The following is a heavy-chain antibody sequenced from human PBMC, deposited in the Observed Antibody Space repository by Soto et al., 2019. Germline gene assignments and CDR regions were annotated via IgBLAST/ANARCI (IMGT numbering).Heavy chain of an antibody. V-gene: IGHV6-1*01. D-gene: IGHD3-3*01. CDR1: GDSVSSNSAA. CDR2: TYYRSKWYN. Sequence: SQTLSLTCAISGDSVSSNSAAWNWIRQSPSRGLEWLGRTYYRSKWYNDYAVSVKSRITINPDTSKNQFSLQLNSVTPEDTAVYYCARAHGDFWSRPYYGMDVWGQGTTVTVSS. J-gene: IGHJ6*02. CDR3: ARAHGDFWSRPYYGMDV.